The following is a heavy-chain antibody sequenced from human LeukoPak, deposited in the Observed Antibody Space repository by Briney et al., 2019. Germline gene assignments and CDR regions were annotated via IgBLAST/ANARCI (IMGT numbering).Heavy chain of an antibody. J-gene: IGHJ1*01. D-gene: IGHD3-22*01. CDR3: ARITYDSSGYYYNFQH. V-gene: IGHV1-69*05. Sequence: SVKVSCKASGGTFSSYAISWVRQAPGQGLEWMGGIIPIFGTANYAQKFQGRVTITTDESTSTACMELSSLRSEDTAVYYCARITYDSSGYYYNFQHWGQGTLVTVSS. CDR1: GGTFSSYA. CDR2: IIPIFGTA.